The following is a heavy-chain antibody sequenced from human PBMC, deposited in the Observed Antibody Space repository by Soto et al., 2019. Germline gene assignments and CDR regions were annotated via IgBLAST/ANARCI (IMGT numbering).Heavy chain of an antibody. CDR2: IYYSGST. Sequence: SETLSLTCTVSGGSISSYYWSWIRQPPGKGLEWIGYIYYSGSTNYNPSLKSRVTISVDTSKNQFSLKLSSVTAADTAVYYCARTHYDFWSGYRSGYYYMDVWGKGTTVTAP. D-gene: IGHD3-3*01. J-gene: IGHJ6*03. CDR3: ARTHYDFWSGYRSGYYYMDV. CDR1: GGSISSYY. V-gene: IGHV4-59*01.